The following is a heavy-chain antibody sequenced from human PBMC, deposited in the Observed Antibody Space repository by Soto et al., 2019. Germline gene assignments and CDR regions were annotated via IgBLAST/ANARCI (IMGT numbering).Heavy chain of an antibody. Sequence: GGSLRLSCAASGFTFTRYSMNWVRQAPGKGLEWISSISSTTNYIYYGDSMKGRFTISRDNAKNSLYLEMNSLRAEDTAVYYCARESEDLTSNFDYWGQGTLVTVSS. CDR3: ARESEDLTSNFDY. J-gene: IGHJ4*02. CDR1: GFTFTRYS. V-gene: IGHV3-21*06. CDR2: ISSTTNYI.